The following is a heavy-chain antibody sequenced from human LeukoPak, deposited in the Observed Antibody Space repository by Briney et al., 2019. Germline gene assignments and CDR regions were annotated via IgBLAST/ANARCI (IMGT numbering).Heavy chain of an antibody. Sequence: SETLSLTRTVSGGSISSYYWNWIRRPPGKGLEWLGYIHYSGSTKYNPSLESRVTISLDTAKNQFSLRLSSLTAADTAVYYCARGEGQAVSAFDYWGQGMLVTVSS. CDR3: ARGEGQAVSAFDY. CDR1: GGSISSYY. V-gene: IGHV4-59*01. D-gene: IGHD2-21*02. J-gene: IGHJ4*02. CDR2: IHYSGST.